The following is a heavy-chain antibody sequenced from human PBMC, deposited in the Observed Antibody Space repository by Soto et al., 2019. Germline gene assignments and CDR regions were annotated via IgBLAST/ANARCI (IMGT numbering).Heavy chain of an antibody. V-gene: IGHV3-30*18. CDR2: ISYDGSTT. CDR1: RFTVSSYG. Sequence: PGGSLRLACGVSRFTVSSYGVHWVRQAPGKGLEWLALISYDGSTTDYADSVKGRFAISRDNSKNTLYLQMNSLSVDDTAVYYCAKEARLSSVVEGFDFWGQGTLVTVSS. J-gene: IGHJ4*01. CDR3: AKEARLSSVVEGFDF. D-gene: IGHD6-6*01.